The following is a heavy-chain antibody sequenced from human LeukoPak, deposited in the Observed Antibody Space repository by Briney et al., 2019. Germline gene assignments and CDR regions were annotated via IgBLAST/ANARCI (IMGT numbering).Heavy chain of an antibody. CDR2: IRGSGGST. V-gene: IGHV3-23*01. D-gene: IGHD4-17*01. CDR3: ARGDYGDYSFGY. CDR1: GFTFSSYA. J-gene: IGHJ4*02. Sequence: GGSLRLSCAASGFTFSSYAMSWVRQAPGKGLEWVSTIRGSGGSTYYADSVKDRFTISRDNSRTTLYLQMNSLRAEDTAVYYCARGDYGDYSFGYWGQGTLVTVSS.